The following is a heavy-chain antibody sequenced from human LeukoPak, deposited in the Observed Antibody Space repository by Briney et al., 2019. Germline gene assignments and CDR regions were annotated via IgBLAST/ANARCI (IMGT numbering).Heavy chain of an antibody. Sequence: SETLSLTCTVSGGSISSSRYYWGWIRQPPGKGLEWIGNIYYSGSTYYNPSLKSRVTVSLDTSKNQFSLKLSSVTAADTAVYYCARRDIAARLNWFDPWGQGTLVTVSS. J-gene: IGHJ5*02. D-gene: IGHD6-6*01. CDR1: GGSISSSRYY. CDR3: ARRDIAARLNWFDP. V-gene: IGHV4-39*01. CDR2: IYYSGST.